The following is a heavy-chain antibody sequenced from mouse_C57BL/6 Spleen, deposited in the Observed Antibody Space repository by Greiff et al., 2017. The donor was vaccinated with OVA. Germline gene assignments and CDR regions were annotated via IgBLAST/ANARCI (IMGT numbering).Heavy chain of an antibody. CDR2: IDPSDSET. D-gene: IGHD2-5*01. CDR3: ARDEDSTYAMDY. J-gene: IGHJ4*01. V-gene: IGHV1-52*01. Sequence: QAQLQQPGAELVRPGSSVKLSCKASGYTFTSYWMHWVKQRPIQGLEWIGNIDPSDSETHYNQKFKDKATLTVDKSSSTAYMQLSSLTSEDSAVYYCARDEDSTYAMDYWGQGTSVTVSS. CDR1: GYTFTSYW.